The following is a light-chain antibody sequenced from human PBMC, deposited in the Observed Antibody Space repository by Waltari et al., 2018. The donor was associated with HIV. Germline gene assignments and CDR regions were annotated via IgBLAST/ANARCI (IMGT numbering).Light chain of an antibody. Sequence: DIVMTQSPDSLVVSLGERATINCKSSQSVLYSSNNKNYLAWYQQKPGQPPKLLIYWASTRESGVPDRFSGSGSGTDFTLTIGSLQAEDVAVYYCQQYYSTPFTFGGGTKVEIK. CDR3: QQYYSTPFT. V-gene: IGKV4-1*01. J-gene: IGKJ4*01. CDR2: WAS. CDR1: QSVLYSSNNKNY.